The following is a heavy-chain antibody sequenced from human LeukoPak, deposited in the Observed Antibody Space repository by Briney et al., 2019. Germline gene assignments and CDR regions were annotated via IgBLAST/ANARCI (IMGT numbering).Heavy chain of an antibody. V-gene: IGHV4-31*03. Sequence: SETLSLTCTVSGGSISSGGYYWSWIRQHPGKGLEWIGYIYYSGSTFHNPSLKSRVTISVDTSKNQFSLKLSSVTAADTAVYYCARVNGDYAFDYWGQGTLVTVSS. CDR3: ARVNGDYAFDY. D-gene: IGHD4-17*01. CDR2: IYYSGST. J-gene: IGHJ4*02. CDR1: GGSISSGGYY.